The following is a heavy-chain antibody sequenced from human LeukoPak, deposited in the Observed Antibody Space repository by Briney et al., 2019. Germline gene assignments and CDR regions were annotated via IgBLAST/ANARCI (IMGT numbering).Heavy chain of an antibody. Sequence: GGSLRLSCAASGHPLSRYEVLWARDARGRGRVGVTYIRSSGSPKYYADAVKGRFTISRDNSKNTLFLLMNSLRAEDTAVYYCAKDLANWNDRGTFDIWGQGTMVTVSS. J-gene: IGHJ3*02. CDR1: GHPLSRYE. D-gene: IGHD1-1*01. CDR2: IRSSGSPK. V-gene: IGHV3-48*03. CDR3: AKDLANWNDRGTFDI.